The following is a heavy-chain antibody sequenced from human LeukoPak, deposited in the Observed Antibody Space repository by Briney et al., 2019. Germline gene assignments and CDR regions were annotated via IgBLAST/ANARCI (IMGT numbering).Heavy chain of an antibody. D-gene: IGHD3-22*01. V-gene: IGHV1-3*01. CDR1: GYTFTSYA. Sequence: ASVKVSCKASGYTFTSYAMHWVRQAPGQRLEWMGWINAGNGNTKYSQKFQGRVTITRDTSASTAYMELSSLRSEDTAVYYCAREYYYDSSDYFGAYGMDVWGQGTTVTVSS. J-gene: IGHJ6*02. CDR2: INAGNGNT. CDR3: AREYYYDSSDYFGAYGMDV.